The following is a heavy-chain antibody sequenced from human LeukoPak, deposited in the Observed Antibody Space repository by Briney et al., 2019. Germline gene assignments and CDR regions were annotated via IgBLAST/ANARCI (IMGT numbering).Heavy chain of an antibody. Sequence: GASVKVSCKASGYTFTGYYMHWVRQAPGQGLEWMGRINPNSGGTNYAQKFQGRVTMTRDTSISTAYMELSRLRSDDTAVYYCARDIAARPMVMYYFDHWGQGTLVTVSS. CDR3: ARDIAARPMVMYYFDH. CDR1: GYTFTGYY. D-gene: IGHD6-6*01. V-gene: IGHV1-2*06. J-gene: IGHJ4*02. CDR2: INPNSGGT.